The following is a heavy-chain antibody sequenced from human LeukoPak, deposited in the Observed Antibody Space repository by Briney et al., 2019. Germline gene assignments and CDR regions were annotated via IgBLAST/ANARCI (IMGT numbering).Heavy chain of an antibody. V-gene: IGHV3-21*01. J-gene: IGHJ4*02. CDR3: ARDSITTFGVPHITNDY. Sequence: GGSLTLSCAASGFTFSSYSMNWVRQAPGKGLEWVSSISSSSSYIYYADSVKGRFTISRDNAKNSLYLQMNSLRAEDTAVYYCARDSITTFGVPHITNDYWGQGTLVTVSS. CDR2: ISSSSSYI. D-gene: IGHD3-3*01. CDR1: GFTFSSYS.